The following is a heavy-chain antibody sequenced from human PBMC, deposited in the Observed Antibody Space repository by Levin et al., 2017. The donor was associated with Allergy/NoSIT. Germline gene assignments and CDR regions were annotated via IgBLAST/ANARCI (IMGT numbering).Heavy chain of an antibody. J-gene: IGHJ4*02. Sequence: PVASVKVSCKTSGYTFTDYYMHWLRQAPGQGLEWMGWINPNTGGTNYAQKFQGRVTMTRDTSISTAYMELTRVRSDDTAVYYCARDLRESYYDSSGYCDYWGQGTLVTVSS. CDR1: GYTFTDYY. D-gene: IGHD3-22*01. V-gene: IGHV1-2*02. CDR2: INPNTGGT. CDR3: ARDLRESYYDSSGYCDY.